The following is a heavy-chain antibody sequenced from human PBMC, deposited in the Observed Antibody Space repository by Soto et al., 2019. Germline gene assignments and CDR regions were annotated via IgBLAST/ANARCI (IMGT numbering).Heavy chain of an antibody. CDR3: ARFSRSRGWFYYYYGMDV. J-gene: IGHJ6*01. CDR1: GGSFSSYY. CDR2: INHSGST. V-gene: IGHV4-34*01. D-gene: IGHD6-19*01. Sequence: PXETLALTGAVDGGSFSSYYWSWIRQPPGKGLEWIGEINHSGSTNYNPSLKSRVTISVDTSKNQFSLKLSSVTAADTAVYYCARFSRSRGWFYYYYGMDVWEQGTTVTAS.